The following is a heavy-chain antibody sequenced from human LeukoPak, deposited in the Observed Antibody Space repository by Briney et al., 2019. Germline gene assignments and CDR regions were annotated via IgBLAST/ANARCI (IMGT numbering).Heavy chain of an antibody. J-gene: IGHJ4*02. Sequence: GGSLRLSCVVPGISLSIYAMTWVRQAPGKGLEWVSYISERGGSTTYADSVKGRFTISRDTSLNTLYLQMSNLRAEDTAVYFCAKRGVVIRGLLVIGYHQEAYHYDFWGQGVLVTVSS. V-gene: IGHV3-23*01. CDR2: ISERGGST. CDR3: AKRGVVIRGLLVIGYHQEAYHYDF. D-gene: IGHD3-10*01. CDR1: GISLSIYA.